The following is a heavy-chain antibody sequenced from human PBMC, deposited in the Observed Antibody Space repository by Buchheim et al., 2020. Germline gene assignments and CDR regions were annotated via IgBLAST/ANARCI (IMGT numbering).Heavy chain of an antibody. CDR1: GFTFSSYG. CDR2: ISYDGSNK. D-gene: IGHD2-8*01. CDR3: AKDVVPPVLMVYATTWYGMDV. Sequence: QVQLVESGGGVVQPGRSLRLSCAASGFTFSSYGMHWVRQAPGQGLEWVAVISYDGSNKYYADSVKGRFTISRDNSKNTLYLQMNSLRAEDTAVYYCAKDVVPPVLMVYATTWYGMDVWGQGTT. V-gene: IGHV3-30*18. J-gene: IGHJ6*02.